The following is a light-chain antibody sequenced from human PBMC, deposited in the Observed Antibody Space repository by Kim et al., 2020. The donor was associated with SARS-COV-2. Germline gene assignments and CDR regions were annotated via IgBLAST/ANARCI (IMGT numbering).Light chain of an antibody. V-gene: IGKV1-39*01. J-gene: IGKJ4*01. CDR3: QQSYSTPQT. CDR2: AAS. CDR1: QSISSY. Sequence: SVGDRVTITCRASQSISSYLNWYQQKPGKAPKLLIYAASSLQSGVPSRFSGSGSGTDFTLTISSLQPEDFATYYCQQSYSTPQTFGGGTKVDIK.